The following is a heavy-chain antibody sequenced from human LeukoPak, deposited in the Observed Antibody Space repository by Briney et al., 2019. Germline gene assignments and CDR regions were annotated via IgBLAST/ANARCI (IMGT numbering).Heavy chain of an antibody. CDR2: IYHSGST. D-gene: IGHD1-7*01. CDR3: ARWTGTTDAFDI. CDR1: GYSISSGYY. Sequence: ASETLSLICAVSGYSISSGYYWGWIRQPPGKGLEWIGSIYHSGSTYYNPSLKSRVTISVDTSKNQFSLKLSSVTAADTAVYYCARWTGTTDAFDIWGQGTMVTVSS. V-gene: IGHV4-38-2*01. J-gene: IGHJ3*02.